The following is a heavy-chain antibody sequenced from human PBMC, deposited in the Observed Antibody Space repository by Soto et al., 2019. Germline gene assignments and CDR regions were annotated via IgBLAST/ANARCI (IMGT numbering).Heavy chain of an antibody. CDR2: IIPILGIA. D-gene: IGHD5-12*01. CDR3: ARGGVATIENWFDP. V-gene: IGHV1-69*02. CDR1: GGTFSSYT. J-gene: IGHJ5*02. Sequence: SVKVSCQASGGTFSSYTISWVRQAPGQGLEWMGRIIPILGIANYAQKFQGRVTITADKSTSTAYMELSSLRSEDTAVYYCARGGVATIENWFDPWGQGTLVTVSS.